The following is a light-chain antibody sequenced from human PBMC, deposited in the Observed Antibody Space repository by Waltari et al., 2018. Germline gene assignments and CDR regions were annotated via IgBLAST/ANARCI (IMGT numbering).Light chain of an antibody. J-gene: IGLJ3*02. V-gene: IGLV1-44*01. CDR3: ATWDDSLNGWV. Sequence: QSELTQPPSASGTPGQRVTIPCPGTNSKIGKNALNWYPQLPETAPKLLIYTDNQRPSGVPDRFSGSKSGTSASLAISGLQSEDEADYHCATWDDSLNGWVFGGGTKVTVL. CDR2: TDN. CDR1: NSKIGKNA.